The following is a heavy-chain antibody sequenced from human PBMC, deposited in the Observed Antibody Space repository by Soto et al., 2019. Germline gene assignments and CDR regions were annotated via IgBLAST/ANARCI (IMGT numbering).Heavy chain of an antibody. CDR3: GPRGAVADPRGY. D-gene: IGHD6-19*01. CDR1: GGSFSDFY. CDR2: INHSGNT. J-gene: IGHJ1*01. V-gene: IGHV4-34*01. Sequence: QVQLQLWGAGLLKPSESLSLTFAVYGGSFSDFYWTWIRQLPGKGLEWIGEINHSGNTNYNPSLKSRVAIAVDTSKNQFSLYLGSVTAADTAVYYCGPRGAVADPRGYWGQGTLVTVSS.